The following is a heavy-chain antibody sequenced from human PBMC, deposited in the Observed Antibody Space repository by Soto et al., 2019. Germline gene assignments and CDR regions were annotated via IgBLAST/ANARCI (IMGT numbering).Heavy chain of an antibody. V-gene: IGHV3-23*01. CDR3: AKTLMITFGGVIGPFDY. CDR2: ISGSGGST. J-gene: IGHJ4*02. CDR1: GFTFSSYA. Sequence: EVQLLESGGGLVQPGGSLRLSCAASGFTFSSYAMSWVRQAPGKGLEWVSAISGSGGSTYYADSVKGRFTISRDNSKNTLYLQMNSLRAEDRAVYYCAKTLMITFGGVIGPFDYWGQGTLVTVSS. D-gene: IGHD3-16*02.